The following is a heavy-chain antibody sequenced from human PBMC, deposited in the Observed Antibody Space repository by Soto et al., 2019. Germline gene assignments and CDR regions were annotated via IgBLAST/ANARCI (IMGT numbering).Heavy chain of an antibody. Sequence: EVQLLESGGDLVQPGGSLRLSCAASGFTFSSYAMSWVRQDPRKGLEWVSSVDRSGSNIYYTDSVKGRFTISRDNSKNTLFLQMNSLRAEDTALYYCVKVGDPNYGNWYFGLWGRGTLITVSS. CDR1: GFTFSSYA. CDR2: VDRSGSNI. V-gene: IGHV3-23*01. J-gene: IGHJ2*01. CDR3: VKVGDPNYGNWYFGL. D-gene: IGHD3-10*01.